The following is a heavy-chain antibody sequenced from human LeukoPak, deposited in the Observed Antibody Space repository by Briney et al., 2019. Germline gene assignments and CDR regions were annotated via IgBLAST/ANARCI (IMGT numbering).Heavy chain of an antibody. CDR3: ATRYASGPIADY. CDR1: GFTFDDYA. V-gene: IGHV3-9*01. D-gene: IGHD3-10*01. Sequence: GRSLRLSCAASGFTFDDYAMHWVRQAPGKGLEWVSGITWNGGTIDYADSVKGRFTISRDNAKNSLYLQMNSLRAEDTALYYCATRYASGPIADYWGQGTLVTVSS. CDR2: ITWNGGTI. J-gene: IGHJ4*02.